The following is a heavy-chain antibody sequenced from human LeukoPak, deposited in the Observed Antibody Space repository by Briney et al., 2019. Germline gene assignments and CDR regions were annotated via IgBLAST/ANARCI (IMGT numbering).Heavy chain of an antibody. D-gene: IGHD3-22*01. CDR2: IYSGGNT. J-gene: IGHJ4*02. CDR1: GFTVSSNY. CDR3: TKLLYYYDSTIYQRYFDY. Sequence: GGSLRLSCAASGFTVSSNYMNWVRQAPGKGLEWVSIIYSGGNTYYADSVKGRFTISRDNSQNTLYHQMNSLRPEDTAVYYCTKLLYYYDSTIYQRYFDYWGQGTLVTVSS. V-gene: IGHV3-53*01.